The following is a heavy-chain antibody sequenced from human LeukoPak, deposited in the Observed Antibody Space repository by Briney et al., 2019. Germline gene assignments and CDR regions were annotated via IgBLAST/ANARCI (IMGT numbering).Heavy chain of an antibody. CDR3: AREQSGTRGWYTVDY. CDR1: GFTFSTYA. J-gene: IGHJ4*02. V-gene: IGHV3-23*01. Sequence: AGGSLRLSCAASGFTFSTYAITWVRQGPGKGLEWVSAIRPDGDRTYHANSVRGRFTISRDNSKDTVYLQINGLRVEDTAVYYCAREQSGTRGWYTVDYWGQGTLVTASS. D-gene: IGHD6-19*01. CDR2: IRPDGDRT.